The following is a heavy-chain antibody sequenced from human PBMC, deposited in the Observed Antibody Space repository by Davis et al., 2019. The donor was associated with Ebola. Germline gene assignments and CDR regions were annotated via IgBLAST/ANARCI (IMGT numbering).Heavy chain of an antibody. D-gene: IGHD3-16*01. CDR2: VGSGSSGNT. J-gene: IGHJ4*02. CDR1: GFTFSSYA. V-gene: IGHV3-48*02. CDR3: ARDLNWGLNY. Sequence: PGGSLRLSCAASGFTFSSYAMNWVRQAPGKGLEWVSFVGSGSSGNTYYADSVKGRFTISRDNAKNSLYLQMNSLGDEDTAVYYCARDLNWGLNYWGQGTLVTVSS.